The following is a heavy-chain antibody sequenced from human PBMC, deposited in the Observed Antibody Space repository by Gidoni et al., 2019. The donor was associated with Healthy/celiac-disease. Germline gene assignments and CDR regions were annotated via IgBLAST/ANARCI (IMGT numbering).Heavy chain of an antibody. CDR3: AKDIGGVPAAMDY. Sequence: EVQLVESGGGLVQPGRSLRLSCAASGFTFDDYAMHWVRQAPGKGLEWVSGISWNSGSIGYADSVKGRFTISRDNAKNSLYLQMNSLRAEDTALYYCAKDIGGVPAAMDYWGQGTLVTVSS. CDR2: ISWNSGSI. J-gene: IGHJ4*02. CDR1: GFTFDDYA. V-gene: IGHV3-9*01. D-gene: IGHD2-2*01.